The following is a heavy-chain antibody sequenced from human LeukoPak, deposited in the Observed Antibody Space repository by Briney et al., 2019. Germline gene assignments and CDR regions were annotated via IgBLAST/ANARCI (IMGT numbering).Heavy chain of an antibody. V-gene: IGHV1-69*05. CDR1: GGTFSSYA. Sequence: ASVKVSCKASGGTFSSYAISWVRQAPGQGLEWMGGIIPIFGTANYAQKFQGRVTITTDESTSTAYMELSSLRSEDTAVYYCAREAGDIVVVPAAPHHWFDPWGQGTQVTVSS. J-gene: IGHJ5*02. CDR3: AREAGDIVVVPAAPHHWFDP. D-gene: IGHD2-2*01. CDR2: IIPIFGTA.